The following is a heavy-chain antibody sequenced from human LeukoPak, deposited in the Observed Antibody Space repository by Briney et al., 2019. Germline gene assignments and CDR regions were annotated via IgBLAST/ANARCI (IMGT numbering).Heavy chain of an antibody. CDR3: VTHEVTVITRSTFDY. CDR2: ISSSGSTI. CDR1: GFTFSSYE. V-gene: IGHV3-48*03. J-gene: IGHJ4*02. Sequence: PGGSLRLSCAASGFTFSSYEMNWVRQAPGKGLEWVSYISSSGSTIYYADSVKGRFTISRDNAKNSLYLQMNSLRAEDTAVYYCVTHEVTVITRSTFDYWGQGTLLTVSS. D-gene: IGHD4-23*01.